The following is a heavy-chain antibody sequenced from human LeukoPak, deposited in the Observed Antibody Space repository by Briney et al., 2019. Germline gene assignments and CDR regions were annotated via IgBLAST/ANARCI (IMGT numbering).Heavy chain of an antibody. CDR1: GGSISSYY. CDR3: AREQQLPRYRYIDL. J-gene: IGHJ2*01. D-gene: IGHD6-13*01. V-gene: IGHV4-59*01. Sequence: SETLSLTCTVSGGSISSYYWSWIRQPPGKGLEWIGYIYYSGSTNYNPSLKSRVTISVDTSKNQFSLKVDSVTAADTAFYYCAREQQLPRYRYIDLWGRGTLVTVSS. CDR2: IYYSGST.